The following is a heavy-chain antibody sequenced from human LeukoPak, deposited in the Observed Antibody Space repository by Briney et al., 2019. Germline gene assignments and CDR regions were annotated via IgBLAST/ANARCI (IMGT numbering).Heavy chain of an antibody. CDR1: GGSISSYY. D-gene: IGHD3-10*01. CDR2: IYYSGST. V-gene: IGHV4-59*01. Sequence: PSETLSLTCTVSGGSISSYYWSWTRQPPGKGLEWIGYIYYSGSTNYNPSLKSRVTISVDTSKNQFSLKLSSVTAADTAVYYCARDWPMVRGGGAFDIWGQGTMVTVSS. CDR3: ARDWPMVRGGGAFDI. J-gene: IGHJ3*02.